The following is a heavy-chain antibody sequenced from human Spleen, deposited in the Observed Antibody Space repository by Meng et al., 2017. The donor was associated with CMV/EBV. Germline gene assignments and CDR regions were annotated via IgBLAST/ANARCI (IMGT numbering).Heavy chain of an antibody. V-gene: IGHV3-7*04. CDR1: GFTFSSYA. CDR2: IKEDGSEK. Sequence: GESLKISCAASGFTFSSYAMSWVRQAPGKGLEWVANIKEDGSEKYYVDSVKGRFTISRDNGKNSLHLQMNSLRVEDTAVYYCARGQEVRFLEWLSRIYYSGMDVWGQGTTVTVSS. J-gene: IGHJ6*02. CDR3: ARGQEVRFLEWLSRIYYSGMDV. D-gene: IGHD3-3*01.